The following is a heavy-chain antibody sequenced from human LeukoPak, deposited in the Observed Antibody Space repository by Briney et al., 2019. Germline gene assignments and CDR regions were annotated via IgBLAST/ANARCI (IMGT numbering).Heavy chain of an antibody. Sequence: PGGSLRLSCAASGFTFSTYAMSWVRQAPGKGLEWVSAISGGGGSTYYADSVKGRFTISRDNPKNTLYLQMNSLRAEDTAVYYCAKATGVVISYYCDYWGQGTLVTVSS. J-gene: IGHJ4*02. CDR1: GFTFSTYA. D-gene: IGHD3-3*01. CDR3: AKATGVVISYYCDY. V-gene: IGHV3-23*01. CDR2: ISGGGGST.